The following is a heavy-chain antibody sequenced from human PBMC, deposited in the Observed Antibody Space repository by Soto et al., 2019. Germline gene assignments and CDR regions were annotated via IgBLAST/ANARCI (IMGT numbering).Heavy chain of an antibody. V-gene: IGHV3-21*01. CDR1: GFTLTTYT. J-gene: IGHJ6*02. D-gene: IGHD3-10*01. CDR2: VTSSSGHI. Sequence: PGGSLRLSCEASGFTLTTYTMNWVRQASGKVLEWVSSVTSSSGHIYYADSVKGRFTISRDNARNSLYLQMNSLRAEDTAVYYCVRERGLSSFYGMDVWGQGTTVTVSS. CDR3: VRERGLSSFYGMDV.